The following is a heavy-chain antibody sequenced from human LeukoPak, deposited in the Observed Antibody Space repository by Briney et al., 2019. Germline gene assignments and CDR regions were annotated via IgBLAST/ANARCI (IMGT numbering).Heavy chain of an antibody. D-gene: IGHD2-21*02. CDR2: INHSGST. Sequence: TPSETLSLTCAVYGGSFSGYYWSWIRQPPGKGLEWIGEINHSGSTNYNPSLKSRVTISVDTSKNQFSLKLSSVTAADTAVYYCARTAEGVIDAFDIWGQGTMVTVSS. V-gene: IGHV4-34*01. J-gene: IGHJ3*02. CDR3: ARTAEGVIDAFDI. CDR1: GGSFSGYY.